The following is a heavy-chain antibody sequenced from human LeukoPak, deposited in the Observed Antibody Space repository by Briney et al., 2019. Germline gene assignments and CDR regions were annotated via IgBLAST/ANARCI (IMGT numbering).Heavy chain of an antibody. Sequence: KPSETLSLTCAVSGPSISNYYWSWIRQPPGKGLEWIAYLSYTGSSNYNPALRRRVTISGDTSKNQFSLKLTSVTAADTAVYYCARLQGRGDNYLDFWGQGALVTVSS. CDR3: ARLQGRGDNYLDF. CDR2: LSYTGSS. D-gene: IGHD7-27*01. V-gene: IGHV4-59*08. J-gene: IGHJ4*02. CDR1: GPSISNYY.